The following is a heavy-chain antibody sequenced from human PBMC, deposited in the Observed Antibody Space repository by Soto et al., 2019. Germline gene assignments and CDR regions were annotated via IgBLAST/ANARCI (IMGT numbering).Heavy chain of an antibody. CDR2: INAGNGNT. CDR1: GYTFTSYA. CDR3: ARVMAARSYYYYGMDV. V-gene: IGHV1-3*01. Sequence: GASVKVSCKASGYTFTSYAMHWVRQAPGQRLEWMGWINAGNGNTKYSQKFQGRVTITRDTSASTAYMELSSLRSEDTAVYYCARVMAARSYYYYGMDVWGQGTTVTVSS. D-gene: IGHD6-6*01. J-gene: IGHJ6*02.